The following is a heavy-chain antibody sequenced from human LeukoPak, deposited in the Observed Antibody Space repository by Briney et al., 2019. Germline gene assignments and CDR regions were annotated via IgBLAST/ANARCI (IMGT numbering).Heavy chain of an antibody. J-gene: IGHJ6*02. CDR3: AKHLTATNTYIFFGLDV. Sequence: GGSLRLSCAATGFRFKDDGMHWVRQPPGKGLGWVSSINWNGGGTDYADSVKGRFTISRDNAKNSLYLQLSSLRPEDTALYYCAKHLTATNTYIFFGLDVWGQGTSVTVSS. CDR2: INWNGGGT. V-gene: IGHV3-9*01. D-gene: IGHD1-26*01. CDR1: GFRFKDDG.